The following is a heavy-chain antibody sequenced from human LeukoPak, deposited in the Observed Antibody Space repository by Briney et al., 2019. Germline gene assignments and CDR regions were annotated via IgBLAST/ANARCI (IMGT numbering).Heavy chain of an antibody. CDR3: AKGSYYDSSGSFYFDY. V-gene: IGHV3-11*01. D-gene: IGHD3-22*01. J-gene: IGHJ4*02. Sequence: PGGSLRLSCAASGFTFSDYYMSWIRQAPGKGLEWVSYISSRGSTIYYADSVKGRFTISRDNSKNTLYVQVNSLGTEDTAAYYCAKGSYYDSSGSFYFDYWGQGTLVTVSS. CDR1: GFTFSDYY. CDR2: ISSRGSTI.